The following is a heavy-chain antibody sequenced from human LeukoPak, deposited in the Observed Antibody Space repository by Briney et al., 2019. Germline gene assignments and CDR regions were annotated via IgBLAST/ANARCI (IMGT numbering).Heavy chain of an antibody. J-gene: IGHJ1*01. CDR1: ADFVINDNSI. CDR3: TRGADDSNTGS. D-gene: IGHD1-1*01. CDR2: FHPDGTT. Sequence: PSQTLSLICSVSADFVINDNSIWSWLRQYPEKGLEWIGHFHPDGTTYYNPSLKSRLTISIDTSKNHFSLEMTSMTAAGTAVYYCTRGADDSNTGSWGQGTLVTVSS. V-gene: IGHV4-31*02.